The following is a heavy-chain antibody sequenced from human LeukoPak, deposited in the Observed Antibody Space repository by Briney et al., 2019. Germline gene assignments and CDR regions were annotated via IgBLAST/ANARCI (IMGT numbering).Heavy chain of an antibody. CDR3: AGNADIVVVPAAILDYYYYYYMDV. Sequence: PSETLSLTCTVSGGSISSYYWSWIRQPPGKGLEWIGYIYYSGSTNYNPSLKSRVTISVDTSKNQFSLKLSSVTAADTAVYYCAGNADIVVVPAAILDYYYYYYMDVWGKGTTVTVSS. V-gene: IGHV4-59*01. CDR1: GGSISSYY. CDR2: IYYSGST. D-gene: IGHD2-2*02. J-gene: IGHJ6*03.